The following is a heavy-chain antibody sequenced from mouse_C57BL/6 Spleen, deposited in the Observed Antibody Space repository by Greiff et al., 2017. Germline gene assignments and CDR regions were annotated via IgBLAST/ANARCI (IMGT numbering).Heavy chain of an antibody. V-gene: IGHV5-12*01. D-gene: IGHD1-1*01. CDR3: ARHYYGSSLYYAMDY. CDR2: ISNGGGST. CDR1: GFTFSDYY. Sequence: EVKLEESGGGLVQPGGSLKLSCAASGFTFSDYYMYWVRQTPEKRLEWVAYISNGGGSTYYPDTVKGRFTISRDNAKNTLYLQMSRLKSEDTAMYYCARHYYGSSLYYAMDYWGQGTSVTVSS. J-gene: IGHJ4*01.